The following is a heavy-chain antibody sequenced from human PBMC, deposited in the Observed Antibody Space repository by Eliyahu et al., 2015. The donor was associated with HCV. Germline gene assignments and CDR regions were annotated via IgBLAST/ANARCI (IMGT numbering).Heavy chain of an antibody. CDR2: XQSQTDGATT. D-gene: IGHD3-10*02. V-gene: IGHV3-15*01. CDR3: TTSSVRGGAFDI. J-gene: IGHJ3*02. CDR1: XFNXXDAW. Sequence: EVQLVESGGGLVKPGGSLRLXXAASXFNXXDAWMTXXRQTPGKGLEWVGRXQSQTDGATTDYAASLQGRITISRDDSKDTVFLQMNSLNTEDAGLYYCTTSSVRGGAFDIWGQGTLVTVSS.